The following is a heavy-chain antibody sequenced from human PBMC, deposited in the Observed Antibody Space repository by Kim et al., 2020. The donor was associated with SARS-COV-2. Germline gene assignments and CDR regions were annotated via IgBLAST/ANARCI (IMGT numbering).Heavy chain of an antibody. CDR2: YNGNT. Sequence: YNGNTNYAQKLQGRVTMTTDTSTSTAYMELRSLRSDDTAVYYCASLGVGHWGQGTLVTVSS. V-gene: IGHV1-18*01. J-gene: IGHJ4*02. CDR3: ASLGVGH. D-gene: IGHD1-26*01.